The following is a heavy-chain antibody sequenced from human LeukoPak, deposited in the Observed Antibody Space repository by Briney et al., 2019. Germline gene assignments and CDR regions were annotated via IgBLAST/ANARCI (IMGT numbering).Heavy chain of an antibody. CDR1: GFTFSSYA. CDR2: ISGSGGST. V-gene: IGHV3-23*01. J-gene: IGHJ4*02. CDR3: AKDRRYSSSWYYFDY. D-gene: IGHD6-13*01. Sequence: GRSLRLSCAASGFTFSSYAMSWVRQAPGKGLEWVSAISGSGGSTYYADSVKGRFTISRDNSKNTLYLQMNSLRAEDTAVYYCAKDRRYSSSWYYFDYWGQGTLVTVSS.